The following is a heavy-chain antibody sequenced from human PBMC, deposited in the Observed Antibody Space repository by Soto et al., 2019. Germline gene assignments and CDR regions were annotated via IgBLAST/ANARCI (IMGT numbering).Heavy chain of an antibody. V-gene: IGHV3-23*01. Sequence: GGSPELGSAACRFTFSSYVRSWVRQNPGKGLEWVSAISSSGGSASYADSMKGRFTISRDNSKDTLYLQMNSLRAEDTAVYYCASAKTTVTTSGHNSYFDYWGQGTLVTVSS. J-gene: IGHJ4*02. D-gene: IGHD4-17*01. CDR1: RFTFSSYV. CDR2: ISSSGGSA. CDR3: ASAKTTVTTSGHNSYFDY.